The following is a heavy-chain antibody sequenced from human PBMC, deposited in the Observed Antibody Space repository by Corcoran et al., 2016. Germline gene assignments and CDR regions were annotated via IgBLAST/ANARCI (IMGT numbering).Heavy chain of an antibody. CDR1: GYTFTGYY. D-gene: IGHD6-19*01. Sequence: QVQLVQSGAEVKKPGASVKVSCKASGYTFTGYYMHWVRQAPGQGLEWMGWINPNSGGTNYAQKFPGRVTMTRDTSISTAYMELSRLRSDDTAVYYGVLTEHARYSSGWQPFDYWGQGTLVTVSS. CDR2: INPNSGGT. J-gene: IGHJ4*02. V-gene: IGHV1-2*02. CDR3: VLTEHARYSSGWQPFDY.